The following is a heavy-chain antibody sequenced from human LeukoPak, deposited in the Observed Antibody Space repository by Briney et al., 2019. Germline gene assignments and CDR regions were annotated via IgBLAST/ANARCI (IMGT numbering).Heavy chain of an antibody. D-gene: IGHD5-18*01. V-gene: IGHV5-51*01. J-gene: IGHJ3*02. CDR3: ARHPFSYGYYGPNDAFDI. CDR2: IYPGDSDT. CDR1: GYSFTSYW. Sequence: GESLQISCKGSGYSFTSYWIGWVRQLPGKGLEWMGIIYPGDSDTRYSPSFQGQVTISADKSISTAYLQWSSLKASDTAMYYCARHPFSYGYYGPNDAFDIWGQGTMVTVSS.